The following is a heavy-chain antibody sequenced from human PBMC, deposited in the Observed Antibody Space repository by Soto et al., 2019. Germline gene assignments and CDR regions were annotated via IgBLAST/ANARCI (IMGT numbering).Heavy chain of an antibody. D-gene: IGHD6-19*01. CDR3: ARPATSIAVAGTFDY. V-gene: IGHV3-30*19. CDR2: IWYDGSNK. CDR1: GFTFSSYG. J-gene: IGHJ4*02. Sequence: QVQLVESGGGVVQPGRSLRLSCAASGFTFSSYGMHWVRQAPGKGLEWVAVIWYDGSNKYYADSVKGRFTISRDNSKNTLYLQMNSLRAEDTAVYYCARPATSIAVAGTFDYWGQGTLVTVSS.